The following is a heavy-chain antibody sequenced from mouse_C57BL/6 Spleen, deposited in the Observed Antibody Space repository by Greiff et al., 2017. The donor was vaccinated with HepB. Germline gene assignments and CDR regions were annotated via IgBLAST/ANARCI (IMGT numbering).Heavy chain of an antibody. D-gene: IGHD2-3*01. CDR3: ARGSGYYVGGYYAMDY. Sequence: QVQLQQSGPELVKPGASVKISCKASGYAFSSSWMNWVKQRPGKGLEWIGRIYPGDGDTNYNGKFKGKATLTADKSSSTAYMQLSSLTSEDSAVYFCARGSGYYVGGYYAMDYWGQGTSVTVSS. J-gene: IGHJ4*01. CDR2: IYPGDGDT. V-gene: IGHV1-82*01. CDR1: GYAFSSSW.